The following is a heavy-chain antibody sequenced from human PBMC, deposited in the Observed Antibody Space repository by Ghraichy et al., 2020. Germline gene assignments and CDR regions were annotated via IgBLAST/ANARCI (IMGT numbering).Heavy chain of an antibody. J-gene: IGHJ3*02. CDR1: GYAFSNYG. Sequence: VSVKVSCRASGYAFSNYGLNWVRQAPGQGLEWMGWINTNTGNPTSAQGFTGRFVFSLDTSVSTAYLQISSLKAEDTAVYYCAREGSGSYRGRIFDIWGQGTMVTVSS. CDR3: AREGSGSYRGRIFDI. D-gene: IGHD1-26*01. CDR2: INTNTGNP. V-gene: IGHV7-4-1*02.